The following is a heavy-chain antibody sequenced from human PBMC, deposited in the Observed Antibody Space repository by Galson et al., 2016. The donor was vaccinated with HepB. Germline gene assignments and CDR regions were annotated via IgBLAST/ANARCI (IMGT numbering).Heavy chain of an antibody. Sequence: QSGAEVKKPGESLKISCKGSGYSFTSYWIGWVRQMPGKGLEWMGIIYPDDSDTRYSPSFQGQVTISVDKSISTAYLQWSSLKASDSAMYYCARNVASSGWGGEHDCWGQGTLVTVSS. D-gene: IGHD6-19*01. CDR1: GYSFTSYW. CDR3: ARNVASSGWGGEHDC. CDR2: IYPDDSDT. V-gene: IGHV5-51*01. J-gene: IGHJ4*02.